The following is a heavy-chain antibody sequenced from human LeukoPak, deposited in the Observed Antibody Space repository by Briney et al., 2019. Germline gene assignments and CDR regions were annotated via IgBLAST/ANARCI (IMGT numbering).Heavy chain of an antibody. D-gene: IGHD4-11*01. CDR3: ARGAHYSNYVEYYFDY. J-gene: IGHJ4*02. Sequence: ASVKVSCKASGYTSTTYYMHWVRQAPGQGLEWMGIINPSGSSTNYAQKFQGRVTITRDTSASTAYMELSSLRSEDTAVYYCARGAHYSNYVEYYFDYWGQGTLVTVSS. V-gene: IGHV1-46*01. CDR2: INPSGSST. CDR1: GYTSTTYY.